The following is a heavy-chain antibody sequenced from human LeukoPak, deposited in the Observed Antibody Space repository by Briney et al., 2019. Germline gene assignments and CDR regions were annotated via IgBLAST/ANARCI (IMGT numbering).Heavy chain of an antibody. CDR2: IYYSGST. J-gene: IGHJ6*02. D-gene: IGHD3-10*01. CDR3: ARVSYGSGRDGMDV. CDR1: GGSISSGDYY. V-gene: IGHV4-30-4*01. Sequence: SETLSLTCTVSGGSISSGDYYWSWIRQPPGKGLEWIGYIYYSGSTYYNPSLKSRVTISVDTSKNQFSLKLRSVTAADTAVYYCARVSYGSGRDGMDVWGQGTTVTVSS.